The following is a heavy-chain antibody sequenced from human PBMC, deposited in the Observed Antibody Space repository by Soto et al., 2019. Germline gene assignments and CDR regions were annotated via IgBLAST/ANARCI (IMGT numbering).Heavy chain of an antibody. Sequence: QVQLVESGGGVVQPGRSLRLSCAASGFTFSSYGMHWVRQAPGKGLEWVAVIWYDGSNKYYADSVKGRFTISRDNSKNTLYLQMNSLRAADTAVYYCARDSSSWYLDYWGQGTLVTVS. D-gene: IGHD6-13*01. CDR2: IWYDGSNK. CDR1: GFTFSSYG. V-gene: IGHV3-33*01. CDR3: ARDSSSWYLDY. J-gene: IGHJ4*02.